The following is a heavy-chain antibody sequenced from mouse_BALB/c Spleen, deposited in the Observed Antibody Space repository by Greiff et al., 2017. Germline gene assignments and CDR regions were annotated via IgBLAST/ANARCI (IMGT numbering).Heavy chain of an antibody. J-gene: IGHJ3*01. CDR1: GYTFTSYW. D-gene: IGHD2-2*01. Sequence: VKLQQPGAELVKPGASVKLSCKASGYTFTSYWMHWVKQRPGQGLEWIGEIDPSDSYTNYNQKFKGKATLTVDKSSSTAYMQLSSLTSEDSAVYYCAFYGYDGPFAYWGQGTLVTVSA. CDR2: IDPSDSYT. CDR3: AFYGYDGPFAY. V-gene: IGHV1-69*02.